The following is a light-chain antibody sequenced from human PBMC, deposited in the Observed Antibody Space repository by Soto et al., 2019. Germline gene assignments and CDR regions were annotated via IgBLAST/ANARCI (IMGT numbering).Light chain of an antibody. CDR3: QQYGSSLYT. CDR1: QSVNSNY. V-gene: IGKV3-20*01. J-gene: IGKJ2*01. Sequence: EKVLTQSPGTLSLSPGETATLSCRASQSVNSNYLAWYQQKPGQAPRPLIYGTSSRATGIPDRFSGSGSGTDFTLTIDRLEPEDFAVYYCQQYGSSLYTFGQGTKLEIK. CDR2: GTS.